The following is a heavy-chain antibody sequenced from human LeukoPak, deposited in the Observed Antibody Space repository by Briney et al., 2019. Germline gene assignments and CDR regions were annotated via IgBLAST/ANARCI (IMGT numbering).Heavy chain of an antibody. Sequence: PGGSLRLSCAASGFTFSSYSMNWVRQAPGEGLEWVSSISSSSTYVYYADSVKGRFTISRDNAKNSLYLQMSSLRAEDTAVYYCARDRPLDYWGQGTLVTVSS. CDR2: ISSSSTYV. CDR3: ARDRPLDY. CDR1: GFTFSSYS. D-gene: IGHD6-6*01. V-gene: IGHV3-21*01. J-gene: IGHJ4*02.